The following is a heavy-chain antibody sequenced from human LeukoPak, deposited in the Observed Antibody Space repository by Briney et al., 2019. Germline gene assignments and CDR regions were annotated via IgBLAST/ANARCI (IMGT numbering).Heavy chain of an antibody. Sequence: GGSLRLSCAASGFTFSDHYMDWVRQAPGKGLQWVGRSRNKGNSYTTEYAASVKGRFTISRDDSKKSMYLQMNSLKTEDTAVYYCARDSVHWGQGTLVTVSS. V-gene: IGHV3-72*01. CDR1: GFTFSDHY. J-gene: IGHJ1*01. CDR2: SRNKGNSYTT. CDR3: ARDSVH.